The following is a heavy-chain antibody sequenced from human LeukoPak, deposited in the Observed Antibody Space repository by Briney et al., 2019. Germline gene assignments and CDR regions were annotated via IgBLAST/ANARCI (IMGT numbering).Heavy chain of an antibody. Sequence: SETLSLTCTVSGGSISSYYWSWIRQPPGKGLEWIGYIYTSGSTNYTPSLKSRVTISVDTSKNQFSLKLSSVTAADTAVYYCASSPFYDFWSGYLSTAFDIWGQGTMVTVSS. CDR2: IYTSGST. D-gene: IGHD3-3*01. V-gene: IGHV4-4*09. CDR1: GGSISSYY. J-gene: IGHJ3*02. CDR3: ASSPFYDFWSGYLSTAFDI.